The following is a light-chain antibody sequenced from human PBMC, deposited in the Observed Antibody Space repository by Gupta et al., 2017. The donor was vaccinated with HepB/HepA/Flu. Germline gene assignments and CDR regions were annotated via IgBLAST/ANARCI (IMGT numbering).Light chain of an antibody. CDR2: QDS. V-gene: IGLV3-1*01. Sequence: SYALPQPPSVSVSPGQTASITCSGDKLGDKYACWYQQKPGQSPVLVIYQDSKRPAGIPERFSGSNSGNTATLTIGGTQAMDEADYYCQAWDSNMGVFGTGTKVTVL. CDR1: KLGDKY. CDR3: QAWDSNMGV. J-gene: IGLJ1*01.